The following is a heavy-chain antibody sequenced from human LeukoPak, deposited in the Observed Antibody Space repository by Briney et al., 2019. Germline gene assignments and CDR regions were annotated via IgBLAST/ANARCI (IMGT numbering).Heavy chain of an antibody. CDR2: IKPDEGEK. J-gene: IGHJ6*04. D-gene: IGHD3-10*02. CDR3: AELGITMIGGV. Sequence: GGSLRLSCAASGFTFSSDWMIWVRQAPGKVLEWVANIKPDEGEKYYVDSVKGRFTVSRDNAKNSLYLQMNSLRAEDTAVYYCAELGITMIGGVWGKGTTVTISS. CDR1: GFTFSSDW. V-gene: IGHV3-7*01.